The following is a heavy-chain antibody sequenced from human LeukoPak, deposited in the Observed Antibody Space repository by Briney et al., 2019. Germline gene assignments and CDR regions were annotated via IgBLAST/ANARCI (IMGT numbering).Heavy chain of an antibody. J-gene: IGHJ4*02. CDR2: ISGSGGST. V-gene: IGHV3-23*01. CDR3: AKGTYYYDSSGYSVDY. CDR1: GFTFSSYA. Sequence: GGSLRLSCAASGFTFSSYAMSWVRQAPGKGLEWVSSISGSGGSTYCADSVKGRFTISRDNSKNTLYLQMNSLRAEDTAVYYCAKGTYYYDSSGYSVDYWGQGTLATVSS. D-gene: IGHD3-22*01.